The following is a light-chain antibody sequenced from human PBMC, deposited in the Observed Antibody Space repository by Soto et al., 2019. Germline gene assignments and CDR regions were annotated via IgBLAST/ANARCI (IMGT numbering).Light chain of an antibody. CDR3: SSYTSSSTFYV. J-gene: IGLJ1*01. CDR2: DVS. V-gene: IGLV2-14*01. Sequence: QSALTQPASVSGSPGQSITISCTGTSSDVGGYNYVSWYQQHPGKAPKLMSYDVSNRPSGVSSRFSGSKSGNTASLTISGLQAEDEADYFCSSYTSSSTFYVFGTGTKHTVL. CDR1: SSDVGGYNY.